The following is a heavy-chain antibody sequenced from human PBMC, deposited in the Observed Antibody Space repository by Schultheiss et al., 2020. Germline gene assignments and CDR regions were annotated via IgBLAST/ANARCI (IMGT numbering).Heavy chain of an antibody. CDR1: GGSISSSNW. V-gene: IGHV4-4*02. Sequence: SETLSLTCAVSGGSISSSNWWSWVRQPPGKGLEWIGEIYHSGRTSYNPSLKRRVAMSGDKSKNQFSLKLTSVTAADTAVCYCARDSSSGGSGSLAWGQGTLVTVSS. CDR2: IYHSGRT. D-gene: IGHD3-10*01. J-gene: IGHJ5*02. CDR3: ARDSSSGGSGSLA.